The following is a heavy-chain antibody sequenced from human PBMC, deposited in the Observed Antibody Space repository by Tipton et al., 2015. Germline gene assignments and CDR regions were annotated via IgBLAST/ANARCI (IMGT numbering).Heavy chain of an antibody. J-gene: IGHJ3*02. Sequence: LSLTCVGSEFSFSSSAMNWVRQAPGKGLEWVATITASGATAFYADSVKGRFTISRDNSNNMVYLQMNSLRAEDTAVYYCATLNYYDSSGYWDEAFDIWGQGTMVTVSS. D-gene: IGHD3-22*01. CDR2: ITASGATA. V-gene: IGHV3-23*01. CDR1: EFSFSSSA. CDR3: ATLNYYDSSGYWDEAFDI.